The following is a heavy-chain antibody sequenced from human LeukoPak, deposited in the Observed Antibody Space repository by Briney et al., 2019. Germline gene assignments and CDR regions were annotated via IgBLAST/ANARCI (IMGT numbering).Heavy chain of an antibody. J-gene: IGHJ3*02. V-gene: IGHV3-23*01. CDR3: AKDAPYYYDSSGYGGAFDI. Sequence: GGSLRLSCAASRFTFSSYAMTWVRQAPGKGLEWVSTISGSSGNTYYADYVKGRFTISRDNSKNTLYLQINSLRAEDTAVYYCAKDAPYYYDSSGYGGAFDIWGQGTMVTVSS. D-gene: IGHD3-22*01. CDR1: RFTFSSYA. CDR2: ISGSSGNT.